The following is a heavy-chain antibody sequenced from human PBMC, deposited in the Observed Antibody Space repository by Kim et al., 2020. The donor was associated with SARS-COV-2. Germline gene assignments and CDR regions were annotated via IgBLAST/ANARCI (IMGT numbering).Heavy chain of an antibody. CDR1: GFTFSSYG. J-gene: IGHJ5*02. D-gene: IGHD3-9*01. CDR3: ARDLRTYYDILTGYSDPTAFDP. CDR2: IWYDGSNK. V-gene: IGHV3-33*01. Sequence: GGSLRLSCAASGFTFSSYGMHWVRQAPGKGLEWVAVIWYDGSNKYYADSVKGRFTISRDNSKNTLYLQMNSLRAEDTAVYYCARDLRTYYDILTGYSDPTAFDPWGQGTLVTVSS.